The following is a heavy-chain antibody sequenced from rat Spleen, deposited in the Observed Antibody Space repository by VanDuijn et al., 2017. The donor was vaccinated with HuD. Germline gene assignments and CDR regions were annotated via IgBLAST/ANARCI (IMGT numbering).Heavy chain of an antibody. J-gene: IGHJ2*01. D-gene: IGHD2-1*01. V-gene: IGHV5-7*01. CDR3: AISGTYGFDY. CDR1: GFTFSDYN. Sequence: EVQLVESGGGLVQPGRSLKLSCAASGFTFSDYNMAWVRQAPKKSLEWVATISYDGNNAYYRDSLKGRFSISRDNAKTTLYLQMDSLRSEDTATYYCAISGTYGFDYWGQGVMVTVSS. CDR2: ISYDGNNA.